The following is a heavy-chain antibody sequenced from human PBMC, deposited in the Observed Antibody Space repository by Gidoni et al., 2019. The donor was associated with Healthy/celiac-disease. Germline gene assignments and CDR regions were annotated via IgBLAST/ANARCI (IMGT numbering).Heavy chain of an antibody. J-gene: IGHJ4*02. D-gene: IGHD4-17*01. CDR2: IYYSGST. Sequence: QVQLQESGPGLVKPSETLSLTCTVSGGSISSYYWSWIRQPPGKGLEWIGYIYYSGSTNYNPSLKSRVTISVDTSKNQFSLKLSSVTAADTAVYYCARADYGDYVSGFDYWGQGTLVTVSS. V-gene: IGHV4-59*01. CDR3: ARADYGDYVSGFDY. CDR1: GGSISSYY.